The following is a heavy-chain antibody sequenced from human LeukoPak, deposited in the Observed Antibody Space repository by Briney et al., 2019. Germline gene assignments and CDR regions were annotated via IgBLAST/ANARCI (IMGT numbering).Heavy chain of an antibody. V-gene: IGHV1-2*02. D-gene: IGHD5-12*01. J-gene: IGHJ6*03. Sequence: ASVKVSCKASGYTFTGYYMHWVRQAPGQGLEWMGWINPNSGGTNYAQKFQGRVTMTRDTSISTAYMELSSLRSDDTAVFYCARGRVAKDYYYYYMDVWGKGTTVTVSS. CDR3: ARGRVAKDYYYYYMDV. CDR2: INPNSGGT. CDR1: GYTFTGYY.